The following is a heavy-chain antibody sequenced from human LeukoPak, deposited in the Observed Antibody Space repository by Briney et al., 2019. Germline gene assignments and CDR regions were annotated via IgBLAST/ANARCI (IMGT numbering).Heavy chain of an antibody. CDR1: GGSTSSGGYY. V-gene: IGHV4-31*03. J-gene: IGHJ5*02. D-gene: IGHD2-2*01. CDR3: ARDVTVVVPAAIVRWFDP. CDR2: IYYSGST. Sequence: SETLSLTCTVSGGSTSSGGYYWSWIRQHPGKGLEWIGYIYYSGSTYYNPSLKSRVTISVDTSKNQFSLKLSSVTAADTAVYYCARDVTVVVPAAIVRWFDPWGQGTLVTVSS.